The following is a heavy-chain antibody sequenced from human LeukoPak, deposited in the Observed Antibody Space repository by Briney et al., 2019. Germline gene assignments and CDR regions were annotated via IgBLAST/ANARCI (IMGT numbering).Heavy chain of an antibody. V-gene: IGHV1-46*01. CDR2: INPSGGST. J-gene: IGHJ5*02. CDR3: ARDLYKGKNWFDP. D-gene: IGHD1-14*01. CDR1: GYTFTSYY. Sequence: ASVKVSCKASGYTFTSYYMHWVRQAPGQGLEWMGIINPSGGSTSYAQKFQGRVTMTRDMSTSTVYKELSSLRSEDTAVYYCARDLYKGKNWFDPWGQGTLVTVSS.